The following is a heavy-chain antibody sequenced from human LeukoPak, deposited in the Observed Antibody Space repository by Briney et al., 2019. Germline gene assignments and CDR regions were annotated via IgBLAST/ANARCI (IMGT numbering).Heavy chain of an antibody. CDR1: GGTFSSYA. CDR2: IIPILGIA. Sequence: ASVKVSCKASGGTFSSYAISWVRQAPGQGLEWMGRIIPILGIANYAQKFQGRVTITADESTSTAYMELSSLRSEDTAVYYCARDRCSSTSCRKGYNWFDPWGQGTLVTVSS. J-gene: IGHJ5*02. CDR3: ARDRCSSTSCRKGYNWFDP. D-gene: IGHD2-2*01. V-gene: IGHV1-69*04.